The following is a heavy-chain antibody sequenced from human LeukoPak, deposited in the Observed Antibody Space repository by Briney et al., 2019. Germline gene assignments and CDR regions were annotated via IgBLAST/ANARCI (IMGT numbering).Heavy chain of an antibody. CDR1: GGSISSSSYY. J-gene: IGHJ4*02. Sequence: SETLSLTCTVSGGSISSSSYYWGWIRQPPGKGLEWIGSIYYSGSTYYNPTLKSRVTISVDTSKNQFSLKLSSVTAADTAVYYCARTEGYGSSCDYWGQGTLVTVSS. V-gene: IGHV4-39*01. CDR2: IYYSGST. CDR3: ARTEGYGSSCDY. D-gene: IGHD6-13*01.